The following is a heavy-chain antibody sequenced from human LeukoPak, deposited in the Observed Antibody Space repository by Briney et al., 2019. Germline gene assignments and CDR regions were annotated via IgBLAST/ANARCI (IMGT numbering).Heavy chain of an antibody. CDR1: GFIFSPYA. J-gene: IGHJ4*02. V-gene: IGHV3-30-3*01. Sequence: GGSLRLSSTASGFIFSPYAMHWVRQAPGKGLEWVAIISYDGSNKYYADSVKGRFTISRDNSENTMYLQMNSLRPDDTAVYYCAREMATISHFDYWGQGTLVTVSS. D-gene: IGHD5-12*01. CDR2: ISYDGSNK. CDR3: AREMATISHFDY.